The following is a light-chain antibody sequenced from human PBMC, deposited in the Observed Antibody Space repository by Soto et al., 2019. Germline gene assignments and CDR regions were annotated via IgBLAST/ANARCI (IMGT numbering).Light chain of an antibody. CDR1: GNDIGSYNY. J-gene: IGLJ2*01. CDR3: SSYSNRDTYVI. Sequence: QPVLTQPPSASGSPGQSVAISCTGTGNDIGSYNYVYWYQQRPGKAPKLILYEVNTRPSGVPDRFSGSKSGNTASLTVSGLRSDDEGDYYCSSYSNRDTYVIFGGGTKLTVL. CDR2: EVN. V-gene: IGLV2-8*01.